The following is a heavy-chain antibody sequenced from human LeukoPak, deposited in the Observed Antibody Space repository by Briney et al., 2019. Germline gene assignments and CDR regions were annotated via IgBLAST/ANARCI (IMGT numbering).Heavy chain of an antibody. J-gene: IGHJ4*02. CDR1: GYSISSGYY. D-gene: IGHD3-22*01. V-gene: IGHV4-61*02. CDR3: ARESWFYYDSSTYSPL. CDR2: IYTSGST. Sequence: SETLSLTCTVSGYSISSGYYWSWIRQPAGKGLEWIGRIYTSGSTNYNPSLKSRVTISVDTSKNQFSLKLSSVTAADTAVYYCARESWFYYDSSTYSPLWGQGTLVTVSS.